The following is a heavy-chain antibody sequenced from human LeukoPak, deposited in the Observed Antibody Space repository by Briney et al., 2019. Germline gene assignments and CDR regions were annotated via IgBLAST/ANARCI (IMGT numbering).Heavy chain of an antibody. V-gene: IGHV3-30*18. J-gene: IGHJ4*02. CDR1: GFTFSSYG. CDR3: AKAFGRSSSWSPIDY. Sequence: PGRSLRLSCAASGFTFSSYGMHWVRQAPGKGLEWVAVISYDGSNKYYADSVKGRFTISRDNSKNTLYLQMNSLRAEDTAVYYCAKAFGRSSSWSPIDYWGQGTLVTVSS. CDR2: ISYDGSNK. D-gene: IGHD6-13*01.